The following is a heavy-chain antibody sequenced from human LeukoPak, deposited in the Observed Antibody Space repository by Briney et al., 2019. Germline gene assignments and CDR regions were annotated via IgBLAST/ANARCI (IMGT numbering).Heavy chain of an antibody. D-gene: IGHD6-13*01. CDR3: ARQPGIAAAGDYYYMDV. CDR1: GGSISSYY. V-gene: IGHV4-59*08. J-gene: IGHJ6*03. Sequence: PSETLSLTCTVSGGSISSYYWSWIRQPPGKGLEWIGYTYYSGSTNYNPSLKSRVTISVDTSKNQFSLKLSSVTAADTAVYYCARQPGIAAAGDYYYMDVWGKGTTVTVSS. CDR2: TYYSGST.